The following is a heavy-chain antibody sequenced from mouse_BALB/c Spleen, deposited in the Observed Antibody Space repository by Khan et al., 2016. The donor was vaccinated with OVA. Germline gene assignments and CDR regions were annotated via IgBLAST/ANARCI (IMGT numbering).Heavy chain of an antibody. CDR2: IWSDGGT. D-gene: IGHD1-1*01. J-gene: IGHJ4*01. CDR1: GFSLTSYC. Sequence: QVQLKHSGPGLVAPSQSLSITCTVSGFSLTSYCVHWVRQPPGKGLVWLVVIWSDGGTTNNYVPNYRLSISKGNSKSNVFLKLNSLQTDDTAIYYCASWFDVYYSLYAMDYWGQGTSVTVSS. V-gene: IGHV2-6*03. CDR3: ASWFDVYYSLYAMDY.